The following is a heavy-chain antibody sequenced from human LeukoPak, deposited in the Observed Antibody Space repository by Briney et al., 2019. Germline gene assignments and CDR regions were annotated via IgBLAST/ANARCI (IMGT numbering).Heavy chain of an antibody. CDR2: IFYSGST. J-gene: IGHJ6*03. CDR3: ARTTEGGYSYGYFYYYYMDV. CDR1: RGSISTSNYY. Sequence: SETLSLTCTVSRGSISTSNYYWGWVRQPPGKALGWIGNIFYSGSTYYSPSLKSRVTISLDTSKNQFSLKLSSVTAADTAVYYCARTTEGGYSYGYFYYYYMDVWGKGTTVTISS. V-gene: IGHV4-39*07. D-gene: IGHD5-18*01.